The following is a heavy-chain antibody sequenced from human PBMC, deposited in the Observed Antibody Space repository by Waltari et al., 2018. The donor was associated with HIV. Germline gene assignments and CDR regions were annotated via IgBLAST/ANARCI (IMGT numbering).Heavy chain of an antibody. CDR2: IIPKFGAT. CDR1: GVGFSSYT. D-gene: IGHD2-15*01. V-gene: IGHV1-69*01. CDR3: ARGGCSGRTCYSKSFDL. J-gene: IGHJ3*01. Sequence: QVQLVQSGAEMKMPESSVKVSCKASGVGFSSYTIRGLRQAPGKGLEWMGGIIPKFGATNYAQKFQGRVTISADESTSTVYLELTSLRPDDTAVFYCARGGCSGRTCYSKSFDLWGQGTRVTVSS.